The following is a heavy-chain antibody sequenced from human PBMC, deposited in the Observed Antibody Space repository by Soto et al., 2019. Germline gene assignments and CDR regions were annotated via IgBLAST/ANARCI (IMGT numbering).Heavy chain of an antibody. Sequence: EVQLLESGGGLVQPGGSLRLSCAASGFTFSSYAMSWVRQAPGKGLEWVSAISGSGGSTYYADSVKGRFTISRDNSKNTLYLQMNSPRAEDTAVYYCAKESRDTIFGVVIISYFDYWGQGTLVTVSS. CDR2: ISGSGGST. CDR1: GFTFSSYA. V-gene: IGHV3-23*01. D-gene: IGHD3-3*01. CDR3: AKESRDTIFGVVIISYFDY. J-gene: IGHJ4*02.